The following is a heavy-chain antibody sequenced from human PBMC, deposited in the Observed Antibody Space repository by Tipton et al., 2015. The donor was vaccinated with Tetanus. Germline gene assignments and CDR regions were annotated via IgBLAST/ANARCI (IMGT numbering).Heavy chain of an antibody. J-gene: IGHJ5*02. CDR1: GASISPYY. D-gene: IGHD2-2*01. CDR3: ARGSDIVVVPGVTRADWFDP. Sequence: TLSLTCAVSGASISPYYWSWIRQPAGKGLEWIGRVDRSGTTTYNPSLKGRVTMSLDTSKNQFSLKLTSVTAADTAMYYCARGSDIVVVPGVTRADWFDPWGQGTLVTVSS. CDR2: VDRSGTT. V-gene: IGHV4-4*07.